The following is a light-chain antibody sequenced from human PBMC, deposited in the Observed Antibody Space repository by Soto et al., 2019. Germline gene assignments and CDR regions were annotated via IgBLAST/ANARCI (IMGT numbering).Light chain of an antibody. CDR2: EVR. CDR3: SSYTSSSTRV. Sequence: QSALTQPASVSGSPGQSITISCTGTSSDVGGYNYVSWYQQHPGKAPKLMIYEVRNRPSGVSNRFYGSKSGKPASLTISGLQAEDEADYYCSSYTSSSTRVFGGGTKLTVL. CDR1: SSDVGGYNY. J-gene: IGLJ3*02. V-gene: IGLV2-14*01.